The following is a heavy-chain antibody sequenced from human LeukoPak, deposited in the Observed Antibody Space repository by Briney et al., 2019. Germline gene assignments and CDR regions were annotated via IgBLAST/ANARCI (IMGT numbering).Heavy chain of an antibody. J-gene: IGHJ4*02. CDR2: ISAYNGNT. CDR1: GYTFTGYY. Sequence: ASVKVSCKASGYTFTGYYMHWVRQAPGQGLEWMGWISAYNGNTNYAQKLQGRVTMTTDTSTSTAYMELRSLRSDDTAVYYWAXSRXIAAAGFYGYWGQGTLXTVSS. CDR3: AXSRXIAAAGFYGY. D-gene: IGHD6-13*01. V-gene: IGHV1-18*04.